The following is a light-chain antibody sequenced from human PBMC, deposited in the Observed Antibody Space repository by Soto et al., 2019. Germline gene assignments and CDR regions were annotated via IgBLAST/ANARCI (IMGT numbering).Light chain of an antibody. CDR1: IGDVGNYNY. V-gene: IGLV2-14*01. CDR3: SSYTTSSTYV. CDR2: EVS. Sequence: QSALAQPASVSGSPGQSITISCIGTIGDVGNYNYVSWYQQHPGKVPKLMIYEVSNRPSGVSHRFSGSKSGNTASLTISGLQAEDEADYYCSSYTTSSTYVFGTGTKVTVL. J-gene: IGLJ1*01.